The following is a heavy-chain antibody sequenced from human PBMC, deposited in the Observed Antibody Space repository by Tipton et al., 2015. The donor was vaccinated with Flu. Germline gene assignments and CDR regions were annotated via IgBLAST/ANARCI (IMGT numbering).Heavy chain of an antibody. CDR3: AKDIGTTGTTWFDP. D-gene: IGHD1-1*01. V-gene: IGHV3-9*01. J-gene: IGHJ5*02. CDR1: GFTFDDYA. Sequence: QLVQSGGGLVKPGGYLRLSCAASGFTFDDYAMHWVRQAPGRGLEWVSGIGWDSGSIDYADSVKGRFTISRDNAKNSLYLQMNSLRAEDTALYYCAKDIGTTGTTWFDPWGQGTLVTVSS. CDR2: IGWDSGSI.